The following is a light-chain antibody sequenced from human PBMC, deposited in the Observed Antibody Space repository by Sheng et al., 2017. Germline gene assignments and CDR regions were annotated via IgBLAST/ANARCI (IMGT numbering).Light chain of an antibody. Sequence: IQMTQSPSSLSASVGDRVTISCRASQSISDFLNWYQQKPGKAPKLLIYAASTLQSGVPLRFSGSGSGADFTLTISSLQPEDFATYYCLQDYNYPYSFGQGTKLEIK. CDR2: AAS. CDR1: QSISDF. CDR3: LQDYNYPYS. V-gene: IGKV1-6*01. J-gene: IGKJ2*03.